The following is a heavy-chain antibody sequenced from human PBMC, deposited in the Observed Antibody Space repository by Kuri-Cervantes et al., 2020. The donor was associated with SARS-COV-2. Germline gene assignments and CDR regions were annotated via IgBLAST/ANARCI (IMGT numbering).Heavy chain of an antibody. CDR1: GGSISSGGYS. D-gene: IGHD6-13*01. Sequence: LRLSCAVSGGSISSGGYSWSWIRQPPGKGLEWIGYIYHSGSTYYNPSLKSRVTISVDTSKNQFSLRLSSVTAADTAVYYCARRNSPYSSSSYYFDYWGQGTLVTVSS. V-gene: IGHV4-30-2*03. CDR2: IYHSGST. CDR3: ARRNSPYSSSSYYFDY. J-gene: IGHJ4*02.